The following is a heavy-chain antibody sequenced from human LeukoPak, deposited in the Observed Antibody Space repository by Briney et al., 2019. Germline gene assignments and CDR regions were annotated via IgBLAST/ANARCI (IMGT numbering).Heavy chain of an antibody. J-gene: IGHJ4*02. D-gene: IGHD6-19*01. Sequence: GGSLRLSCSASGFSFGDYSMHWVRQAPEKGLEWVSVLNRNGGAIKYADSVKGRFIISRDNSKNSLYLQMNSLRTEDTALYYCTKEHSSGWPTIDYWGQGTLVTVSS. V-gene: IGHV3-43*01. CDR3: TKEHSSGWPTIDY. CDR1: GFSFGDYS. CDR2: LNRNGGAI.